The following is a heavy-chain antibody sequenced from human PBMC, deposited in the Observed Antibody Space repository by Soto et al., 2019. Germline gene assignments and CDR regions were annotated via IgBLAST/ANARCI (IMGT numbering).Heavy chain of an antibody. CDR1: GYTFTSYD. CDR2: MNPNSGNT. J-gene: IGHJ4*02. D-gene: IGHD2-15*01. V-gene: IGHV1-8*01. Sequence: QVQLVQSGAEVKKPGASVKVSCKASGYTFTSYDINWVRQATGQGLEWMGWMNPNSGNTGYAQKFQGRVTMTRNTSISTAYMELSSLRSEDTAVYYCVREVYCSGGSCPAHWGQGTLVTVSS. CDR3: VREVYCSGGSCPAH.